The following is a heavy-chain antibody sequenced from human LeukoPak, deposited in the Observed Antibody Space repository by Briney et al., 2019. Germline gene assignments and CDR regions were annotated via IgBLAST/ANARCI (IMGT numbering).Heavy chain of an antibody. D-gene: IGHD4-17*01. CDR1: GFTFLSYG. CDR2: ISGSGDNT. V-gene: IGHV3-23*01. CDR3: AKGRGTAVTSAANY. J-gene: IGHJ4*02. Sequence: GGSLRLSCAASGFTFLSYGMHWVRQAPGKGLEWASSISGSGDNTYYADSVKDRFSISRDNSKTTVSLQMNSLRAEDTAVYYCAKGRGTAVTSAANYWGQGTLVTVSS.